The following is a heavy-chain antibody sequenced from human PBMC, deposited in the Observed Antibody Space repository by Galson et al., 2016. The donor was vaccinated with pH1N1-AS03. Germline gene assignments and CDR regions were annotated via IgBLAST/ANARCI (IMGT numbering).Heavy chain of an antibody. V-gene: IGHV4-30-2*01. J-gene: IGHJ6*02. CDR3: ARDRISLVRGSFYYYGMDV. CDR2: IYHTGST. Sequence: TLSLTCAVSGGSISSGGYSWSWIRQPPGKGLEWIGYIYHTGSTYYNTCLKTRVTITVDRSKNHFSLKLTSVTAADAAVYYCARDRISLVRGSFYYYGMDVWGQGTTVTVSS. CDR1: GGSISSGGYS. D-gene: IGHD3-10*01.